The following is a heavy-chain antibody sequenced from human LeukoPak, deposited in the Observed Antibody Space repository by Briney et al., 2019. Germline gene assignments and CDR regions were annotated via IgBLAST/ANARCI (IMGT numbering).Heavy chain of an antibody. V-gene: IGHV1-18*01. CDR1: VYTFTIYG. CDR3: ARTGIMITFGGVIVIGGFDY. Sequence: ASVTVSCKVSVYTFTIYGISWVRQAPGQGLEWMGWISAYNGNTNYAQKLQGRVTMTTDTSTSTAYIELRSLRSDDTAVYYCARTGIMITFGGVIVIGGFDYWGQGTLVTVSS. J-gene: IGHJ4*02. CDR2: ISAYNGNT. D-gene: IGHD3-16*02.